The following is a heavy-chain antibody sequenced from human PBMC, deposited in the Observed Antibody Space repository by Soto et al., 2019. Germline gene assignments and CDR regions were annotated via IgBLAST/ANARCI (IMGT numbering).Heavy chain of an antibody. J-gene: IGHJ4*02. CDR1: GYIFTTYG. D-gene: IGHD5-18*01. Sequence: ASVKVSCKASGYIFTTYGITWVRQAPGQGLEWLGWISAYNGYTNYAQKLQGRVSMTTDTSTSTAYMELRSLRSDDTAVYYCASVGGVYRYGYFAFWGQGTLVTVYS. CDR3: ASVGGVYRYGYFAF. CDR2: ISAYNGYT. V-gene: IGHV1-18*01.